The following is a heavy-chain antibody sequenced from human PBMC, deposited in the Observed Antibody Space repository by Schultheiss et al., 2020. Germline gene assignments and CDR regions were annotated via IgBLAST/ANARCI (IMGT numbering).Heavy chain of an antibody. J-gene: IGHJ4*02. CDR2: IYYSGST. CDR3: ARVQYSSCDYYFDY. D-gene: IGHD6-6*01. Sequence: SETLSLTGTVSGGSISSYYWSWIRQPPGKGLEWIGYIYYSGSTNYNPSLKSRVTISVDKSTNQFSLKLSSVTAADTAVYYCARVQYSSCDYYFDYWGQGTLVTVSS. CDR1: GGSISSYY. V-gene: IGHV4-59*12.